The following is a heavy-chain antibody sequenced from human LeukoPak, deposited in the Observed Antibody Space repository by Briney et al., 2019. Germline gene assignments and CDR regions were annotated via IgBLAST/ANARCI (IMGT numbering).Heavy chain of an antibody. CDR2: IKQDGSEK. V-gene: IGHV3-7*01. CDR3: ARGLTYYYGSGVDY. J-gene: IGHJ4*02. Sequence: GGSLRLSCAASGFTFSSYWMSWVRQAPGKGLEWVANIKQDGSEKYYVDSVKGRFTISRDNAKNSLYLQMNSLRAVDTAVYYCARGLTYYYGSGVDYWGQGTLVTVSS. CDR1: GFTFSSYW. D-gene: IGHD3-10*01.